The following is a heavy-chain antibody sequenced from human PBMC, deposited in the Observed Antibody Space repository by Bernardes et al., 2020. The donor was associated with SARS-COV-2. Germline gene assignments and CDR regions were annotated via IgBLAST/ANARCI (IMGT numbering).Heavy chain of an antibody. CDR3: ARYRAAAGPLYSYYYGMDV. CDR1: GGSISSYY. CDR2: IYTSGST. Sequence: SETLSLTCTVSGGSISSYYWSWIRQPAGKGLEWIGRIYTSGSTNYNPSLKSRVTMSVDTSKNQFSLKLSSVTAAVTAVYYCARYRAAAGPLYSYYYGMDVLGQGTTLTVSS. V-gene: IGHV4-4*07. J-gene: IGHJ6*02. D-gene: IGHD6-13*01.